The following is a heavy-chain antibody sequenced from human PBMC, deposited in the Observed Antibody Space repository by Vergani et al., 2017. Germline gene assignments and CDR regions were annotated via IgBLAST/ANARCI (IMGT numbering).Heavy chain of an antibody. D-gene: IGHD5-12*01. J-gene: IGHJ4*02. V-gene: IGHV2-5*01. CDR3: AHSYAPIVGWSYDSGFDY. CDR2: IYWNDDK. CDR1: GFSLSTSGVG. Sequence: QITLTESGPTLVKPTQTLTLTCTFSGFSLSTSGVGVGWIRQPPGKALEWLALIYWNDDKRYSPSLKSRLTITKDTSKNQVVLTMTNMDPVDTATYYCAHSYAPIVGWSYDSGFDYWGQGTMVTVSS.